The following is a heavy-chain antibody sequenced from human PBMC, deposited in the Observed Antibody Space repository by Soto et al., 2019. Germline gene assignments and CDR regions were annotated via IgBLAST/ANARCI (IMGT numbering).Heavy chain of an antibody. J-gene: IGHJ3*02. V-gene: IGHV3-64*04. Sequence: GGSLRLSCSASAFTFSSYAMHWVRQAPGKGLEYVSTISDNGGSTYYADSVKGRFTISRDNSKNTLYLQMNSLRAEDTAVYYCAREPRLLWFGELFGGQAHDAFDIWGRGTMVTVSS. CDR2: ISDNGGST. D-gene: IGHD3-10*01. CDR1: AFTFSSYA. CDR3: AREPRLLWFGELFGGQAHDAFDI.